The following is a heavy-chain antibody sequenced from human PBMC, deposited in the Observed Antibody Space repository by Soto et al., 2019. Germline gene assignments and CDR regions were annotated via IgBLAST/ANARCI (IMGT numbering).Heavy chain of an antibody. D-gene: IGHD3-10*01. CDR3: ARDRPSTYGSGSYIYYYGMDV. Sequence: ASVKVSCKASGYTFTGYYMHWVRQAPGQGLEWMGWINPNSGGTNYAQKFQGWVTMTRDTSISTAYMELSRLRSDDTAVYCCARDRPSTYGSGSYIYYYGMDVWGQGTTVTVSS. V-gene: IGHV1-2*04. J-gene: IGHJ6*02. CDR2: INPNSGGT. CDR1: GYTFTGYY.